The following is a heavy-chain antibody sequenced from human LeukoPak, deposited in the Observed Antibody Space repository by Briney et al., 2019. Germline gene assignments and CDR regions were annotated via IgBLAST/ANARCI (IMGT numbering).Heavy chain of an antibody. Sequence: GGSLRLSCATSGFTFSSYEMNWIRQAPGKGLEWISYINSVGNTIYYADSVRGRFTISRDNAKNSLYLQMNSLRAEDTAVYYCARDPFSHDYGDFWGQGTLVTVSS. V-gene: IGHV3-48*03. CDR2: INSVGNTI. J-gene: IGHJ4*02. CDR1: GFTFSSYE. D-gene: IGHD3-16*01. CDR3: ARDPFSHDYGDF.